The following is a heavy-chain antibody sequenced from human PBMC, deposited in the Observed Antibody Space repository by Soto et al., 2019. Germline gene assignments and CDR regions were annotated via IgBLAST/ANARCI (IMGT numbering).Heavy chain of an antibody. Sequence: QVQLQQWGAGLLKPSETLSLTCAVYGGSFSGYYWSWIRQPPGKGLEWIGEINHSGSTNYNPSLQSRVTISVDTSKTQFSLKLRSVTAAEKAVYYCARTHRRSWSPFDYWGQGTLVTVSS. CDR2: INHSGST. CDR3: ARTHRRSWSPFDY. V-gene: IGHV4-34*01. J-gene: IGHJ4*02. CDR1: GGSFSGYY. D-gene: IGHD6-13*01.